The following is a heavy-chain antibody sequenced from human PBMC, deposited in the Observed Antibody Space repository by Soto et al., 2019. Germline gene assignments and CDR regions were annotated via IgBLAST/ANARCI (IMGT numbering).Heavy chain of an antibody. D-gene: IGHD2-2*01. CDR2: VSSSGGSV. CDR3: AKGSVVGADYSYGMDV. V-gene: IGHV3-23*01. Sequence: EVQLLESGGDLVQPGGSLTLSCAAAGFTFSHYAINWVREAPGKGLEWVSAVSSSGGSVYYAGSVRGRFTISRDNPKNTVYLRMNNLRAEDTAIYYCAKGSVVGADYSYGMDVWRQGTAVTVSS. CDR1: GFTFSHYA. J-gene: IGHJ6*02.